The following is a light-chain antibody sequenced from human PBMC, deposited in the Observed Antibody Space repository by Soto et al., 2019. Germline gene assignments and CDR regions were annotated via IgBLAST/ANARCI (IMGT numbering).Light chain of an antibody. CDR3: QQYDDWLRLT. Sequence: EIVMSQSPATLSVYPGERATLSCRASQSVNIYLAWYQQKPGQAPRLLIFGASSRATGIPARFSGSGSGTEFNLTISSLQSEDFAVYFCQQYDDWLRLTFGGGTKV. CDR1: QSVNIY. CDR2: GAS. V-gene: IGKV3D-15*01. J-gene: IGKJ4*01.